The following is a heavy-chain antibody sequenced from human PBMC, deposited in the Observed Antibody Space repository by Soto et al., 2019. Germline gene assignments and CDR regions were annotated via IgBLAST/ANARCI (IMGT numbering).Heavy chain of an antibody. Sequence: QVQLQESGPGLVKPSETLSLTCTVSGGSISSYYWSWIRQPPGKGLEWIGYIYYSGSTNYNPSLKSRLTISLAPPKTHSPRRLGLVPPEDPPLYYCAGRWARTFDYWGQEPWSPSPQ. D-gene: IGHD1-26*01. CDR1: GGSISSYY. J-gene: IGHJ4*01. V-gene: IGHV4-59*12. CDR2: IYYSGST. CDR3: AGRWARTFDY.